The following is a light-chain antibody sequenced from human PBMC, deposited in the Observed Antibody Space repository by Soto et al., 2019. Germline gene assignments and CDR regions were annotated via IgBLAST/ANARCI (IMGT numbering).Light chain of an antibody. CDR1: QSVSFNY. J-gene: IGKJ3*01. V-gene: IGKV3-20*01. Sequence: EIVLTQSPGTLSLSPGERATLSCRASQSVSFNYLAWYQQKPGQAPRLLIYGASSRATGIPDRFSDSGSGTDFTLTISRLEPEDFAVYYCQQYGSSWFTFGPGTKVDIK. CDR2: GAS. CDR3: QQYGSSWFT.